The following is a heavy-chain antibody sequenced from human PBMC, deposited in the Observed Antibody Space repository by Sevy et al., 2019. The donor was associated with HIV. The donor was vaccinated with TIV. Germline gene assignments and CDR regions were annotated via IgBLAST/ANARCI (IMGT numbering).Heavy chain of an antibody. CDR3: ARDRNSRGDAFDI. J-gene: IGHJ3*02. CDR2: IYYSGST. Sequence: SETLSLTCTVSGGSVSSGSYYWSWIRQPPGKGLEWIGYIYYSGSTNYNPSLKSRVTISVDTSKNQFSLELSSVTAADTAVYYCARDRNSRGDAFDIWGQGTMVTVSS. D-gene: IGHD1-7*01. V-gene: IGHV4-61*01. CDR1: GGSVSSGSYY.